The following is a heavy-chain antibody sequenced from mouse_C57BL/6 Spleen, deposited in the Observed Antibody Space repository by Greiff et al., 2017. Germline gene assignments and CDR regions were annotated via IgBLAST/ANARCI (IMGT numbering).Heavy chain of an antibody. J-gene: IGHJ4*01. CDR3: AREAPYAMDY. CDR2: INPSSGST. Sequence: QVQLQQSGAELAKPGASLKLSCTASGYTFTSYWMHWVNQRPGQGLEWIGYINPSSGSTKYNQKFKDKATLTADKSSSTAYLQLSSLTYEDSAVYYCAREAPYAMDYWGQGTSVTVSS. CDR1: GYTFTSYW. V-gene: IGHV1-7*01.